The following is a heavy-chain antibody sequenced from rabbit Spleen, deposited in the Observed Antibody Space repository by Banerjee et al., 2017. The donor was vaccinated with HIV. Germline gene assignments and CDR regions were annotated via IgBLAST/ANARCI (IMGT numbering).Heavy chain of an antibody. Sequence: QLEESGGGLVKPEGSLTLTCKASGFSFSRSYDMCWVRQAPGKGLEWIGYIDPVFGITYYANWVNGRFTISRDNAQNMLFLQLNSLTAADTATYFCARDLVSVIGWNFNLWGQGTLVTVS. CDR3: ARDLVSVIGWNFNL. J-gene: IGHJ4*01. D-gene: IGHD1-1*01. CDR1: GFSFSRSYD. V-gene: IGHV1S7*01. CDR2: IDPVFGIT.